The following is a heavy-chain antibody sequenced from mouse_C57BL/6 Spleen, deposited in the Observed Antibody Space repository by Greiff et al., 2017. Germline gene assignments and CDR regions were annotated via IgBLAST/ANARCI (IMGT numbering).Heavy chain of an antibody. V-gene: IGHV1-15*01. CDR1: GYTFTDYE. Sequence: VQLQQPGAELVRPGASVTLSCKASGYTFTDYEMHWVKQTPVHGLEWIGAIDPETGGTAYNQKFKGKAILTADKSSSTAYMELRSLTSEDSAVYYCTRSGNLYYFDYWGQGTTLTVSS. CDR3: TRSGNLYYFDY. D-gene: IGHD2-1*01. CDR2: IDPETGGT. J-gene: IGHJ2*01.